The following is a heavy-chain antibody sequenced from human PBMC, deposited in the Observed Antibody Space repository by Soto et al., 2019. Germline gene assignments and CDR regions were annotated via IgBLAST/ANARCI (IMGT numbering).Heavy chain of an antibody. D-gene: IGHD1-26*01. V-gene: IGHV3-23*01. Sequence: PWGSLRLSCAASGFIFENFGIICFRQSPLKWLEWISSISGSGFKKYYADSVKGRFTISRDNSKSTVYLELNNLSAEDTAVYHCAKNQGVELVPLATVDWFDPWGQGSVVTVSS. CDR2: ISGSGFKK. CDR3: AKNQGVELVPLATVDWFDP. J-gene: IGHJ5*02. CDR1: GFIFENFG.